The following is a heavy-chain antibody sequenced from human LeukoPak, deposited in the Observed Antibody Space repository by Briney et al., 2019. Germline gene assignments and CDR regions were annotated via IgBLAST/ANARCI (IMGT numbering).Heavy chain of an antibody. CDR1: GFTFSIYA. J-gene: IGHJ3*01. Sequence: PGGSLRLSCSASGFTFSIYAMHWVRQAPGKGLEYLSGINNNVGTTNYADSVKGRFTISRDNFKNTLYLQMSSLRPEDTAVYYCVKTMVTFGGIIRADAFDVWGQATTVTVSS. D-gene: IGHD3-16*01. CDR2: INNNVGTT. V-gene: IGHV3-64D*06. CDR3: VKTMVTFGGIIRADAFDV.